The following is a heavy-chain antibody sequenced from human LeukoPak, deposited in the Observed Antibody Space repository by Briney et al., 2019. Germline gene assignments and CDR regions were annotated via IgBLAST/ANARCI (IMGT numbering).Heavy chain of an antibody. CDR1: GYTFSNSG. D-gene: IGHD1-1*01. CDR3: ARGGAWNYAMDV. Sequence: ASVKVSCKASGYTFSNSGVSWVRQAPGRGLEWMGWINPYDGNTRYAQKFQGRVTLTTDTSTSTAYMDLRSLSSDDTAVYYCARGGAWNYAMDVWGQGTPVTVSS. CDR2: INPYDGNT. J-gene: IGHJ6*02. V-gene: IGHV1-18*01.